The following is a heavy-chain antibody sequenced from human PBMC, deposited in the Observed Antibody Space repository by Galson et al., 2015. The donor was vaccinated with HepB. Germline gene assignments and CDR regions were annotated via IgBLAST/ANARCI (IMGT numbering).Heavy chain of an antibody. J-gene: IGHJ3*02. Sequence: SLRLSCAASGFTFSSYAMHWVRQAPGKGLEWVAVISYDGSNKYYADSVKGRFTISRDNSKNTLYLQMNSLRAEDTAVYYCASEYSYDAFDIWGQGTMVTVSS. V-gene: IGHV3-30*04. D-gene: IGHD5-18*01. CDR2: ISYDGSNK. CDR1: GFTFSSYA. CDR3: ASEYSYDAFDI.